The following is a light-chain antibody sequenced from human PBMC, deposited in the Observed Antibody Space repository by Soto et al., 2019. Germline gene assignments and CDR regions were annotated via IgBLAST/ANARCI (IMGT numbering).Light chain of an antibody. V-gene: IGLV2-11*01. CDR3: CSYAGKSYV. J-gene: IGLJ1*01. Sequence: QSVLTQPVSVTGSPGQSVTISCTGTSSDVGGYNYVSWYQQHPGKAPKLMIYDVSKRPSGVPDRFSGSKSGNTASLTISGLQAEDEADYHCCSYAGKSYVLGPGTKVTVL. CDR2: DVS. CDR1: SSDVGGYNY.